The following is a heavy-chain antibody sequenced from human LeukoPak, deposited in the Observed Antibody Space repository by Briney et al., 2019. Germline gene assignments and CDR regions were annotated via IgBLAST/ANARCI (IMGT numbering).Heavy chain of an antibody. D-gene: IGHD3-16*01. V-gene: IGHV4-59*01. J-gene: IGHJ6*03. CDR2: IYYSGST. Sequence: SETLSLTCTVSDDSITIYYWSWIRQPPGKGLEWIGYIYYSGSTNYNPSLKSRVTISVDTSKNQFSLKLSSVTAADTAVYYCAREISQKGAHYMDVWGKGTTVTISS. CDR1: DDSITIYY. CDR3: AREISQKGAHYMDV.